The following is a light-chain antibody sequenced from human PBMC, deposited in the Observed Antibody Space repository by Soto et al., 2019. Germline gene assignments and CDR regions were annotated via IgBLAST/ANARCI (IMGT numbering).Light chain of an antibody. V-gene: IGKV1-27*01. CDR1: RGISNY. CDR3: QKYDDAPLS. J-gene: IGKJ4*01. Sequence: DIQMTQSPSSLSASVGDRVTITCRASRGISNYLAWYQQKPGKVPRLLIYDASTLQSGVSSRFRGSRSGTDFTLTISSMQPGDVATYYCQKYDDAPLSFGGGTKVDI. CDR2: DAS.